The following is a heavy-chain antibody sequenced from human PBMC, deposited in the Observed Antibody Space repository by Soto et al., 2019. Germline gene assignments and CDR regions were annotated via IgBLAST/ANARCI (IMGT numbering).Heavy chain of an antibody. CDR1: GFTVSDYH. D-gene: IGHD3-3*01. CDR2: INDSGDTI. V-gene: IGHV3-11*01. CDR3: ARDPHGLLELSSVFAFDT. J-gene: IGHJ3*02. Sequence: QGQLVQSGGGLVKPGGSLRLSCAASGFTVSDYHMIWIRQAPGKGLEWVSYINDSGDTIYYLDSLKGRITISRDNAKNSLFLQMNSLRAEDTAVYYCARDPHGLLELSSVFAFDTWGQGTMVTVSS.